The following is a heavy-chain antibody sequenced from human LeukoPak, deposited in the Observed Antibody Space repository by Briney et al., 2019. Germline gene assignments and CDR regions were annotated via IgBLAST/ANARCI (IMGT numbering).Heavy chain of an antibody. CDR2: IRYDGSNK. V-gene: IGHV3-30*02. D-gene: IGHD3-10*01. Sequence: PGGSLRLSCAASGFTFSSYGMHWVRQAPGKGLEWVAFIRYDGSNKYYADPVKGRFTISRDNSKNTLYLQMNSLRAEDTAVYYCATSSRGFGSYYYGMDVWGQGTTVTVSS. CDR3: ATSSRGFGSYYYGMDV. CDR1: GFTFSSYG. J-gene: IGHJ6*02.